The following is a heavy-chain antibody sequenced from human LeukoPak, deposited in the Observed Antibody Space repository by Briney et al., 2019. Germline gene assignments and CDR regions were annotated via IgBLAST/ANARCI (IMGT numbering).Heavy chain of an antibody. CDR3: ARRSGSYWSFDY. Sequence: GESLKTSCKTSGYSFTNYWIGLVRQMPGKELEWMGIIYPGDSDTRYSPSFQGQVTISADKSISTAYLQWNNLRASDTAMYYCARRSGSYWSFDYWGQGTLVTVSS. CDR1: GYSFTNYW. V-gene: IGHV5-51*01. CDR2: IYPGDSDT. D-gene: IGHD1-26*01. J-gene: IGHJ4*02.